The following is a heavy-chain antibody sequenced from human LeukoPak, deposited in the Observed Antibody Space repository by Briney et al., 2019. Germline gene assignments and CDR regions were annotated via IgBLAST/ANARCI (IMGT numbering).Heavy chain of an antibody. CDR3: ARGPPARPGTGYYYGMDV. CDR2: INHSGST. CDR1: GGSFSGYY. Sequence: SETLSLTCAVYGGSFSGYYWSWIRQPPGKGLEWIGEINHSGSTNYNPSLKSRVTISVDMSKNQFSLKLSSVTAADTAVYYCARGPPARPGTGYYYGMDVWGQGTTVTVSS. V-gene: IGHV4-34*01. J-gene: IGHJ6*02. D-gene: IGHD2-2*01.